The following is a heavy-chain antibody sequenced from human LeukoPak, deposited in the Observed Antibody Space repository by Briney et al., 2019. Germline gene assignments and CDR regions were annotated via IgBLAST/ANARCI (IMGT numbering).Heavy chain of an antibody. D-gene: IGHD2-21*01. CDR2: IYYSGST. CDR1: GGSISSGGYY. Sequence: SQTLSLTCTVSGGSISSGGYYWSWIRQPPGKGLEWIGSIYYSGSTNYNPSLESRVTISLDTSKNQFSLKLSSVTAADTAVYYCARHIPVSMVDPWGQGTLVTVSS. V-gene: IGHV4-39*07. J-gene: IGHJ5*02. CDR3: ARHIPVSMVDP.